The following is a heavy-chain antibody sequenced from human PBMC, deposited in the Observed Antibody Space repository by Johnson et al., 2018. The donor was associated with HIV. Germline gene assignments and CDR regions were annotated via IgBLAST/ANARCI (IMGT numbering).Heavy chain of an antibody. J-gene: IGHJ3*02. Sequence: QVQLVESGGGVVQPGGSLRLSCAASGFTFSSYGMHWVRQAPGKGLEWVAFIRYDGSNKYYADSVKGRFTIYRDNSKNPVYLQMNSLRAEDTAVYYCASGAYYYDSSGGNDAFDIWGRGTMVTVSS. CDR3: ASGAYYYDSSGGNDAFDI. CDR2: IRYDGSNK. D-gene: IGHD3-22*01. CDR1: GFTFSSYG. V-gene: IGHV3-30*02.